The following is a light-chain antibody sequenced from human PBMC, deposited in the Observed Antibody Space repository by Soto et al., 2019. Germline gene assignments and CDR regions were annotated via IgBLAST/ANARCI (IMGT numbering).Light chain of an antibody. CDR2: DAS. V-gene: IGKV3-11*01. J-gene: IGKJ2*01. CDR3: QQRSNWPPGYT. Sequence: EIVLTQSPATLSLSPGERATLSCRASQRVSSYLAWYPQKPGQAPRLLIIDASNRATGIPARFSGSGAGTDFTLTISSLEPEDFAVYYCQQRSNWPPGYTFGQGTKLEIK. CDR1: QRVSSY.